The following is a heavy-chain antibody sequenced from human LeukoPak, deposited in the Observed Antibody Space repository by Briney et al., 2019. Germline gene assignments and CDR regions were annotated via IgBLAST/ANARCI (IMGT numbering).Heavy chain of an antibody. D-gene: IGHD3-10*01. V-gene: IGHV4-34*01. CDR3: ARRITMVRGHYGMDV. Sequence: PSETLSLTCAVYGGSFSGYYWSWIRQPPGKGLEWIGEINHSGSTNYNPSLKSRVTISVDTSKNQFSLKLSSVTAADPAVYYCARRITMVRGHYGMDVWGKGTTVTVSS. J-gene: IGHJ6*04. CDR2: INHSGST. CDR1: GGSFSGYY.